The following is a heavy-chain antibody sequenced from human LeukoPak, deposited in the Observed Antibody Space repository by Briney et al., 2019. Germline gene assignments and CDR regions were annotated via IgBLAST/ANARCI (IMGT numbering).Heavy chain of an antibody. CDR1: GYTFTSYG. Sequence: ASVKVSCKASGYTFTSYGISWVRQAPGQGLEWMGIINPSGGSTSYAQKFQGRVTMTRDTSTSTVYMELSSLRSEDTAVYYCAREPNEAYNWNVEYFDYWGQETLVTVSS. D-gene: IGHD1-20*01. V-gene: IGHV1-46*01. J-gene: IGHJ4*02. CDR2: INPSGGST. CDR3: AREPNEAYNWNVEYFDY.